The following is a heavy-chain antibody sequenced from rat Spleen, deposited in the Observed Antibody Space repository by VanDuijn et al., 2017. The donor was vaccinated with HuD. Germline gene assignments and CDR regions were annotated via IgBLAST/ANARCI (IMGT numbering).Heavy chain of an antibody. Sequence: QVQLKESGPGLVQPSQTLSLTCTVAGFSLTSYNVHWVRQPPGKGLEWMGVIWNTGGTRYNSAVKSRLSISKDTSKSQVFLKMNSLQTEDTATYYCARDKQLPGCPFDYWGQGVMVTVSS. J-gene: IGHJ2*01. V-gene: IGHV2-41*01. D-gene: IGHD1-4*01. CDR3: ARDKQLPGCPFDY. CDR1: GFSLTSYN. CDR2: IWNTGGT.